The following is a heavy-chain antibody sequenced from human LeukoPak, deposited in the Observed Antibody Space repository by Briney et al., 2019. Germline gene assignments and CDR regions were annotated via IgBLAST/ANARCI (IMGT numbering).Heavy chain of an antibody. V-gene: IGHV1-2*02. Sequence: GASVKVSCKASGYTFTGYYMHWVRQAPGQGLEWMGWINPNSGGTNYAQKFQGRVTMTRDASISTAYMELSRLRSDDTAVYYCARETRRSWQAFDIWGQGTMVTVSS. D-gene: IGHD3-16*02. CDR1: GYTFTGYY. J-gene: IGHJ3*02. CDR2: INPNSGGT. CDR3: ARETRRSWQAFDI.